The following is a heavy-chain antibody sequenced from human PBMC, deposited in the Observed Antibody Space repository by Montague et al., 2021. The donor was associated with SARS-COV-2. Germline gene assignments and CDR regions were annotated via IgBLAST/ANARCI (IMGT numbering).Heavy chain of an antibody. D-gene: IGHD3-10*01. CDR3: AIPMVRGFSRAFDI. CDR1: GGSISSGDYY. CDR2: INHSGST. Sequence: SETLSLTCTVSGGSISSGDYYWSWIRQPPGKGLEWIGEINHSGSTXYNPSLKSRVTISVDTSKNQFSLKLSSVTAADTAVYYCAIPMVRGFSRAFDIWGQGTMVTVSS. V-gene: IGHV4-39*07. J-gene: IGHJ3*02.